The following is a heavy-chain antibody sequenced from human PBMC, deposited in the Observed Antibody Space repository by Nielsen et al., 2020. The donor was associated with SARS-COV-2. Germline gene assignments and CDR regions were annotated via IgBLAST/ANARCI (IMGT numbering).Heavy chain of an antibody. J-gene: IGHJ4*02. CDR3: ARSSGYQDY. Sequence: ASVKVSCKASGYTFISVDISWVRQAPGQGLEWMGWISTFNGNTNYAQKFQGRVTMTTDTSATTAYMELTSLRSDDTAVYYCARSSGYQDYWGQGTLVTVSS. CDR2: ISTFNGNT. D-gene: IGHD6-13*01. V-gene: IGHV1-18*01. CDR1: GYTFISVD.